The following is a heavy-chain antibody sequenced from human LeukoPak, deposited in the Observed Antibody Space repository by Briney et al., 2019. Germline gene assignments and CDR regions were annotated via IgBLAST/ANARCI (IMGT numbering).Heavy chain of an antibody. Sequence: GGSLRLSCAASGFTFSSYAMHWVRQAPGKGLEYVSAISSNGGSTYYANSVKGRFTISRDNSKNTLYLQMGSLRAEDMAVYYCARRKNPIDYYFDYWGQGTLVTVSS. CDR3: ARRKNPIDYYFDY. D-gene: IGHD3-22*01. J-gene: IGHJ4*02. V-gene: IGHV3-64*01. CDR1: GFTFSSYA. CDR2: ISSNGGST.